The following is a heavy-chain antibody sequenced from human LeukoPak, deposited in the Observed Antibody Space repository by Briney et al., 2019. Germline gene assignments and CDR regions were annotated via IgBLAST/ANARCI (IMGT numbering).Heavy chain of an antibody. D-gene: IGHD6-19*01. CDR3: ATEVAGIEY. CDR2: ISSSSSYI. V-gene: IGHV3-21*01. CDR1: GFTFSTYS. J-gene: IGHJ4*02. Sequence: GGSLRLSCAASGFTFSTYSMNWVRQAPGKGLEWVSSISSSSSYIYYADSVKGRSTISRDNAKNSLYLQMNSLRDEDTALYYCATEVAGIEYWGQGTLVTVSS.